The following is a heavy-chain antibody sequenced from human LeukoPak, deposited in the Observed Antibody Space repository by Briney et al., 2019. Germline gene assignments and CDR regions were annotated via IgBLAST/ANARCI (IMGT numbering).Heavy chain of an antibody. J-gene: IGHJ2*01. CDR1: GYTFYNYA. D-gene: IGHD3-16*01. Sequence: GSLRLSCAACGYTFYNYAVTWVRQAPGKGLEWVSSISHDGASTHYADSVKGRFTISRDNSKNTVFLQMDSLRAEDTAVYFCAKYGSGQLWLLGWYFDFWGRGTLVSVSS. CDR3: AKYGSGQLWLLGWYFDF. V-gene: IGHV3-23*01. CDR2: ISHDGAST.